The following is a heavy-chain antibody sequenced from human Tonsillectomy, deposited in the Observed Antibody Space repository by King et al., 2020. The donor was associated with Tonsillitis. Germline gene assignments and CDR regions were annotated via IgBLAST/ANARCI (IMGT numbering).Heavy chain of an antibody. D-gene: IGHD3-22*01. Sequence: QLVQSGGGLVKPGGSLRLSCAASGFTFSSYSMNWVRQAPGKGLEWVSSISSSSSYIYYADSVKGRFTISRDNAKNSLYLQMNSLRAEDTAVYYCAREAPLEYDSSGYTPGWGYMDVWGKGTTVTVSS. J-gene: IGHJ6*03. CDR2: ISSSSSYI. CDR1: GFTFSSYS. CDR3: AREAPLEYDSSGYTPGWGYMDV. V-gene: IGHV3-21*01.